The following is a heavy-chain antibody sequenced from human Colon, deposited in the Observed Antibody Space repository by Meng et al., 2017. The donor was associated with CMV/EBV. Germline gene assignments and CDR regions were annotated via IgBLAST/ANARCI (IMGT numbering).Heavy chain of an antibody. CDR2: INGDGSTT. Sequence: EVQLVGSGGDVVQPGGSLRLSCAVSGFTVGSNFMSWVRQAPGKGLVWVSRINGDGSTTNYADSVKGRFTISRDIAKNILYLQMNSLRADDTALYYCARAGGYYDTSGLDYWGQGTLVTVSS. D-gene: IGHD3-22*01. CDR3: ARAGGYYDTSGLDY. V-gene: IGHV3-74*02. CDR1: GFTVGSNF. J-gene: IGHJ4*02.